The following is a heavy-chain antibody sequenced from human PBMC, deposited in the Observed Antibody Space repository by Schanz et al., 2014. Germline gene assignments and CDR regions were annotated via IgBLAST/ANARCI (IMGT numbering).Heavy chain of an antibody. CDR3: VRDSFFAFDY. Sequence: EVQLVESGGGLVQPGGSLRLSCAASGITFSSHSFNWVRQAPGKGLEWVSTIGTSGGTNYAESVKGRFTISRDNSKNTLYLQMNSLRAEDTAVYYCVRDSFFAFDYWGQGTLVTVSS. J-gene: IGHJ4*02. CDR2: IGTSGGT. CDR1: GITFSSHS. V-gene: IGHV3-23*04. D-gene: IGHD3-3*01.